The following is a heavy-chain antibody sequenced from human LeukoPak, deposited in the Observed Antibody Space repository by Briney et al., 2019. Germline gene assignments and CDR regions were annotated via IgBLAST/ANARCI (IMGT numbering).Heavy chain of an antibody. CDR3: AKDRAFWSDGRALTY. CDR1: GXTXXTYX. Sequence: ASVKVSCKASGXTXXTYXISXXXXXPXQGXEWMGWISAYDGNTNYAQNLQGRVTMTTDTSTSTAYMEVRSLRSDDTAVYYCAKDRAFWSDGRALTYWGQGTLVTVSS. J-gene: IGHJ4*02. D-gene: IGHD1-1*01. CDR2: ISAYDGNT. V-gene: IGHV1-18*01.